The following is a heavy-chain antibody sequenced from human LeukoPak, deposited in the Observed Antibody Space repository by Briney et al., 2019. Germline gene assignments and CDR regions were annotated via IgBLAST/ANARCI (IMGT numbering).Heavy chain of an antibody. CDR3: AKGSRAQGYYFDF. CDR1: GFTFTNYW. V-gene: IGHV3-74*01. J-gene: IGHJ4*02. CDR2: IKSDGSRT. D-gene: IGHD3-10*01. Sequence: GGSLRLSCAASGFTFTNYWMHWVRQAPGKGLVWVSRIKSDGSRTDYADSVKGRFTISRDNAKNTLYLQMNSLRAEDTAAYYCAKGSRAQGYYFDFWGQGTLVTVSS.